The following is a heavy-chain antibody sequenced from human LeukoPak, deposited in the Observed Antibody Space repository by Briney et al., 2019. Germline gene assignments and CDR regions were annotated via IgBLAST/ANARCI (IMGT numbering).Heavy chain of an antibody. Sequence: ASVKVSCKASGYTFTGYYMHWVRQAPGQGLEWMGWINPNSGGTNYAQKFQGRVTMTRDKSISTAFMELANLRSDDTAVYYCAKATNDFWSGTTLPFDPWGQGTLVTVSS. CDR2: INPNSGGT. J-gene: IGHJ5*02. D-gene: IGHD3-3*01. CDR3: AKATNDFWSGTTLPFDP. V-gene: IGHV1-2*02. CDR1: GYTFTGYY.